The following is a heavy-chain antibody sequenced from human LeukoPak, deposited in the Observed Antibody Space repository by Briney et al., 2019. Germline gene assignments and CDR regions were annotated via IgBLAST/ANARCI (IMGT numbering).Heavy chain of an antibody. Sequence: PGGSLRLSCAASGFTFSSYSMNWVRQAPGKGLEWVSSISSSSSYIYYADSVKGRFTISRDNAKNSLYLQMNSLRAEDTAVYYCARDLGIEMATNCQNYWGQGTLVTVSS. CDR3: ARDLGIEMATNCQNY. CDR1: GFTFSSYS. CDR2: ISSSSSYI. D-gene: IGHD5-24*01. V-gene: IGHV3-21*01. J-gene: IGHJ4*02.